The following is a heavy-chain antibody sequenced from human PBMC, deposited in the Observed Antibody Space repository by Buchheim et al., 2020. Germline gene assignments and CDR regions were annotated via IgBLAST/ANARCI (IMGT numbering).Heavy chain of an antibody. V-gene: IGHV3-7*01. D-gene: IGHD2-15*01. Sequence: EVQLVESGGGLVQPGGSLRLSCAASGFTFSSYWMRWVRQAPGKGLEWVSTIKQAGSEQCYVDSVMGRFTISRDNAKNSLYLPMNSLRAEGTAVYYCAGDLVVVGAVLDYWGQGTL. CDR2: IKQAGSEQ. J-gene: IGHJ4*02. CDR3: AGDLVVVGAVLDY. CDR1: GFTFSSYW.